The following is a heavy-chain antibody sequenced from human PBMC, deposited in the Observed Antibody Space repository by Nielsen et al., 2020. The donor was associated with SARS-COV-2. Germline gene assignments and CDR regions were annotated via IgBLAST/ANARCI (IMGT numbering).Heavy chain of an antibody. Sequence: SLKISCAASGFTFDDYAMHWVRQAPGKGLEWVSGISWNSGSIGYADSVKGRFTISRDNAKNSLYLQMNSLRGDDTAVYYCAKDRAYMGSYWGQGTLVTVSS. CDR1: GFTFDDYA. V-gene: IGHV3-9*01. CDR2: ISWNSGSI. J-gene: IGHJ4*02. CDR3: AKDRAYMGSY. D-gene: IGHD1-14*01.